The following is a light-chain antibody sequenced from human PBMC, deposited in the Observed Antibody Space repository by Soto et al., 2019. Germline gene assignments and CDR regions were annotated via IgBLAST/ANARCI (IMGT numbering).Light chain of an antibody. CDR3: QQSSNWQGT. CDR2: WAS. V-gene: IGKV4-1*01. CDR1: QSVLYNSNNKNYSNNKNY. Sequence: DFVMTQSPDSLAVSLGERATINCKSSQSVLYNSNNKNYSNNKNYLGWYQRKPGQPPKLLIHWASIRESGVPDRFSGSGSGTDFTLTISSLEPEDFAVYYCQQSSNWQGTFGRGTKVDIK. J-gene: IGKJ1*01.